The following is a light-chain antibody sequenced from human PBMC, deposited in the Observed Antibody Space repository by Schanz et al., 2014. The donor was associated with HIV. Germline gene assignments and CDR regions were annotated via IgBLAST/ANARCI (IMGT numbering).Light chain of an antibody. CDR2: EAS. J-gene: IGKJ2*01. V-gene: IGKV1-16*01. CDR3: QQYNGRSYT. Sequence: DIQMTQSPSSLSASVGDTVTITCRASQTISYYLSWFQQKPGKAPNLLIYEASILETGVPSRFSGSGFGTEFTLVISSLQPEDFATYYCQQYNGRSYTFGQGTKLEIK. CDR1: QTISYY.